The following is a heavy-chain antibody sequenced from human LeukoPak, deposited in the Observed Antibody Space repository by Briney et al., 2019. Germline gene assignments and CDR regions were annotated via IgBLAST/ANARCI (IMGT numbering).Heavy chain of an antibody. CDR1: GFSFSNAW. CDR2: IKSKTNGETT. CDR3: IDDISIDSYGDWSDP. D-gene: IGHD3-9*01. Sequence: ETGGSLRLSCAASGFSFSNAWMNWVRQAPGKGLEWVGRIKSKTNGETTDYAASVKGRFTVSRDDSRNTVYLEMSSLKIEDTALYYCIDDISIDSYGDWSDPWGRGTLVTVSS. J-gene: IGHJ5*02. V-gene: IGHV3-15*07.